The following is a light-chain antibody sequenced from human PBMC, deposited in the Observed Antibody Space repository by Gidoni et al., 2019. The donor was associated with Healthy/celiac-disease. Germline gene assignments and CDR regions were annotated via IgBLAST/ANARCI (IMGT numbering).Light chain of an antibody. J-gene: IGLJ3*02. CDR3: SSYTSSSSWV. CDR1: SSDVGGYNY. CDR2: DVN. Sequence: QSALTQPASVSGSPGQSITISCPGTSSDVGGYNYVSWYQQHPGKAPKLMIYDVNNRPSGISNRFSGSKSGNTASLTISGLQAEDEVDYYCSSYTSSSSWVFGGGTKLTVL. V-gene: IGLV2-14*01.